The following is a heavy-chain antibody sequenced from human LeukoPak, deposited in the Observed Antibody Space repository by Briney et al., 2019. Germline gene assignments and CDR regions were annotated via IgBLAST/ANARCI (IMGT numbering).Heavy chain of an antibody. J-gene: IGHJ6*02. Sequence: GGSLRLSCAASGFTFSSYAMSWVRQAPGKGLEWVSAISGSGGSTYYADSVKGRFTISRDNSENTLYLQMNSLRAEDTAVYYCAKALYGDYYYYGMDVWGQGTTVTVSS. CDR3: AKALYGDYYYYGMDV. CDR2: ISGSGGST. V-gene: IGHV3-23*01. CDR1: GFTFSSYA. D-gene: IGHD4-17*01.